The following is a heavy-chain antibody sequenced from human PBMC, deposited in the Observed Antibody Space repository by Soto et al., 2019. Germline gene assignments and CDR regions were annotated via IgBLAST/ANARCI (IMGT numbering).Heavy chain of an antibody. CDR2: IYYSGST. CDR1: GGFVSSSSYY. CDR3: ARQVITFRDYYYMDV. V-gene: IGHV4-39*01. Sequence: SETLSLTCAVYGGFVSSSSYYWGWIRQPPGKGLEWIGSIYYSGSTYYNPSLKSRVTISVDTSKNQFSLKLSSVTAADTAVYYCARQVITFRDYYYMDVWGKGTTVTVSS. J-gene: IGHJ6*03. D-gene: IGHD3-16*01.